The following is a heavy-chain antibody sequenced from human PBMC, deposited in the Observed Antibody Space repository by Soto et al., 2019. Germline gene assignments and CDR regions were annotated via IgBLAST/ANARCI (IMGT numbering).Heavy chain of an antibody. D-gene: IGHD3-22*01. Sequence: GGSLRLSCAASGFTFSSYAMSWVRQAPGKGLEWVSAISGSGGSTYYADSVKGRFTISRDNSKNTLYLQMNSLRAEDTAVYYCSKDLPMIVVVITTGDAFDIWGQGTMVTVS. CDR3: SKDLPMIVVVITTGDAFDI. J-gene: IGHJ3*02. V-gene: IGHV3-23*01. CDR1: GFTFSSYA. CDR2: ISGSGGST.